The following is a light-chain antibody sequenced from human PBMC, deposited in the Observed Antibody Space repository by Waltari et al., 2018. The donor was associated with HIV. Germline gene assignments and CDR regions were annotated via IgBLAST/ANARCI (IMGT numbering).Light chain of an antibody. CDR1: SRDIGTYTH. Sequence: QPALTQPPSASGSPGQSVTISCTGTSRDIGTYTHVSWYQQHPGRAPNLLIYEVIKRPSGVPDRFSGSKSANTASLTVSGLQVADEADYYCSSYAGNNNYVFGTGTRVTVL. CDR3: SSYAGNNNYV. V-gene: IGLV2-8*01. J-gene: IGLJ1*01. CDR2: EVI.